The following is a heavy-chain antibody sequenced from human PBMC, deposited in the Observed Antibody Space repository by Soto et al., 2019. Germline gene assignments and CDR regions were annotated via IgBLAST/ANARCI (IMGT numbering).Heavy chain of an antibody. CDR2: MNPKSVNT. CDR1: VKTFTIAD. CDR3: ARGLYVLGLAPGSRVSYGMDL. V-gene: IGHV1-8*01. J-gene: IGHJ6*02. D-gene: IGHD2-8*01. Sequence: RXLVKVSCKSTVKTFTIADINRVRQNPGQGLEWMGWMNPKSVNTGYAQEFQGRATMTSSTSTSSAYMELSGLKSEYTATYYCARGLYVLGLAPGSRVSYGMDLWGQGTTVTVSS.